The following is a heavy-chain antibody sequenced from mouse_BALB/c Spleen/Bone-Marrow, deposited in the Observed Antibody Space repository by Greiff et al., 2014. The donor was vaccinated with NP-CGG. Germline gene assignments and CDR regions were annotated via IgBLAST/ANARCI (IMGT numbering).Heavy chain of an antibody. V-gene: IGHV7-3*02. J-gene: IGHJ2*01. Sequence: EVHLVESGGGLVQPGGSLRLSCTTSGFTFTDYFMTWVRQPPGKALEWLGFIRNKANGYTTEYNPSVKGRFTISRDTPQGILYLQMNTLRAEDSAIYFCARDYSGYFDFWGQGTTLTVSS. CDR2: IRNKANGYTT. CDR3: ARDYSGYFDF. CDR1: GFTFTDYF. D-gene: IGHD5-1*01.